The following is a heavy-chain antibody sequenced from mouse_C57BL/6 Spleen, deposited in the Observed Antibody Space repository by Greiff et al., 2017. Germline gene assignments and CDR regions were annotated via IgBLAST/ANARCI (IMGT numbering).Heavy chain of an antibody. CDR3: ARWTLDGYSYYFDY. D-gene: IGHD2-3*01. CDR2: ISYDGSN. Sequence: DVKLQESGPGLVKPSQSLSLTCSVTGYSITSGYYWNWIRQFPGNKLEWMGYISYDGSNNYNPSLKNRISITRDTSKNQFFLKLNSVTTEDTATYYCARWTLDGYSYYFDYWGKGTTLTV. J-gene: IGHJ2*01. CDR1: GYSITSGYY. V-gene: IGHV3-6*01.